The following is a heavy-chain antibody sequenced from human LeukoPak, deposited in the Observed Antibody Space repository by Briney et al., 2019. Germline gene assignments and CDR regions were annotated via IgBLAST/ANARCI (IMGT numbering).Heavy chain of an antibody. CDR3: AKVTRGCSGGSCYSSIDY. Sequence: GGSLRLSCAASGFTFSSYAMSWVRQAPGKGLEWVSAISGSGGSTYYADSVKGRFTISRDNSKNTLYLQMNSLRAEDTAVYYCAKVTRGCSGGSCYSSIDYWGQGTLVTVSS. CDR2: ISGSGGST. D-gene: IGHD2-15*01. V-gene: IGHV3-23*01. J-gene: IGHJ4*02. CDR1: GFTFSSYA.